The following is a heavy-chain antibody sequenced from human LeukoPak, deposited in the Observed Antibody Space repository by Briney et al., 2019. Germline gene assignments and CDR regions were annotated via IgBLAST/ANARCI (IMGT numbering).Heavy chain of an antibody. J-gene: IGHJ4*02. CDR3: ARGVEGIFDY. Sequence: SETLSLTCTVSGGSIGSTPYYWGWIRQPPGRGLEWIGSIYYSGSTYYNPSLKSRVTISVDTSKNQFSLKLSSVTAADTAVYYCARGVEGIFDYWGQGTLVTVSS. CDR1: GGSIGSTPYY. V-gene: IGHV4-39*07. D-gene: IGHD1-1*01. CDR2: IYYSGST.